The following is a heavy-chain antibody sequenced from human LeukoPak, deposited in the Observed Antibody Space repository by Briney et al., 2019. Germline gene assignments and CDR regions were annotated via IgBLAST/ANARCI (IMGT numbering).Heavy chain of an antibody. Sequence: GGSLRLSCAASGFTFSSYAMSWVRQAPGKGLEWVSAISGSGGSTYYADSVKGRFTISRDSSKNTLYLQMNSLRAEDTAVYYCAKARKPIVVVPFGYWGQGTLVTVSS. V-gene: IGHV3-23*01. CDR3: AKARKPIVVVPFGY. D-gene: IGHD2-15*01. J-gene: IGHJ4*02. CDR2: ISGSGGST. CDR1: GFTFSSYA.